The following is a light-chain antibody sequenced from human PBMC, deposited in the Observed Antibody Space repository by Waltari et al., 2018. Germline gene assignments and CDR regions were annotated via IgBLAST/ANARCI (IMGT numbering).Light chain of an antibody. Sequence: HSALTQPASVSGSPGQSITIPCTGTSSDLGAYNFVSWYQKHPGKAPKVMIYDVNNRPSGVSSRFSGSKSGNTASLTISGLQAEDEADYYCSSYTTGSTRYVFGSGTKVTVL. J-gene: IGLJ1*01. V-gene: IGLV2-14*03. CDR3: SSYTTGSTRYV. CDR2: DVN. CDR1: SSDLGAYNF.